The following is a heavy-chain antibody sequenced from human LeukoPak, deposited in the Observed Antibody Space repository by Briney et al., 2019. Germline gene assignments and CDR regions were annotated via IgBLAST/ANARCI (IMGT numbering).Heavy chain of an antibody. J-gene: IGHJ6*03. CDR2: ISGYNGNT. D-gene: IGHD4/OR15-4a*01. V-gene: IGHV1-18*01. Sequence: GASVKVSCKPSGYSFSDYGITWVRQAPGLGIEWMGWISGYNGNTNYAESLQGRVTMTIDTSTSTAYLDLRSLRSDDTAVYYCARVGLVDNEYGFYFYMDVWGEGTTVIVSS. CDR1: GYSFSDYG. CDR3: ARVGLVDNEYGFYFYMDV.